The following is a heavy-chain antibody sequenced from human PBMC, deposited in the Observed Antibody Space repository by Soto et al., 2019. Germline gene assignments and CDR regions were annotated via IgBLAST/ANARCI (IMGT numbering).Heavy chain of an antibody. CDR3: ARRDVMTTLNWFDP. D-gene: IGHD1-1*01. Sequence: SETLSLTCTVSGGSISSRSYYWAWIRQPPEKGLEWIGSIYYSGNTYYNPSLKSRLTISVDTSKNQFSLKLSSVTAADTAVYYCARRDVMTTLNWFDPWGQGTLVTVSS. CDR2: IYYSGNT. V-gene: IGHV4-39*01. CDR1: GGSISSRSYY. J-gene: IGHJ5*02.